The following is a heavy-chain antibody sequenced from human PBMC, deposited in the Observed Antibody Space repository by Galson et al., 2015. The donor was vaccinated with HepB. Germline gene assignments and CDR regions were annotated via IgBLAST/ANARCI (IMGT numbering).Heavy chain of an antibody. CDR2: IWYDGSDK. Sequence: SLRLSCAASGFTFSSYAMHWVRQAPGKGLEWVAVIWYDGSDKYYADSVKGRFTISGDNSKNTLYLQMNSLRAEDTAVYYCATDRERDGNNAGFDYWGQGTLVIVSS. D-gene: IGHD5-24*01. CDR3: ATDRERDGNNAGFDY. J-gene: IGHJ4*02. V-gene: IGHV3-33*01. CDR1: GFTFSSYA.